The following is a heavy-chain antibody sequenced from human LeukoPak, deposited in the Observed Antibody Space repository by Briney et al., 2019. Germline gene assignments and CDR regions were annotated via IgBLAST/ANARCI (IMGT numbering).Heavy chain of an antibody. D-gene: IGHD5-12*01. CDR1: RFYFSTYD. V-gene: IGHV3-48*03. CDR3: ASAQGGSGYDRPFDY. CDR2: IDSSASTT. Sequence: GGSLRLSCTASRFYFSTYDMNWVRQVPGKGLEWVSYIDSSASTTYYAGSVQGRFTISRDNAKNPLYLQMRSLRVEDTAFYYCASAQGGSGYDRPFDYWGQGTLVTVSS. J-gene: IGHJ4*02.